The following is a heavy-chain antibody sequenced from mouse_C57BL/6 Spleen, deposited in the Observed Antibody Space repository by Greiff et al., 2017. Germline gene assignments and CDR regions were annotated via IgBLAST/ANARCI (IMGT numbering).Heavy chain of an antibody. CDR1: GFTFSSYG. CDR3: ARHRDFMDY. CDR2: ISSGGSYT. J-gene: IGHJ4*01. Sequence: EVKLLESGGDLVKPGGSLKLSCAASGFTFSSYGMSWVRQTPDKRLEWVATISSGGSYTYYPDSVQGRFTISRDNAKNTLYLQMSSLKSEDTAMYYCARHRDFMDYWGQGTSVTVSS. V-gene: IGHV5-6*01. D-gene: IGHD3-3*01.